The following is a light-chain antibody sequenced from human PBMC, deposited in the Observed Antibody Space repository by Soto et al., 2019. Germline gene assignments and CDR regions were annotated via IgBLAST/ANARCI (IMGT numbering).Light chain of an antibody. J-gene: IGKJ2*01. CDR2: ATS. Sequence: ETVLTQSPGTLSLSPGERATLSCRASQSVSSLYVAWYQQKPGQAPRLLIYATSSRATGIPDRFSGSGSGTDFTLTISRLEPEDFAVYYCHQYGSSLYSFGQGTKLEIK. V-gene: IGKV3-20*01. CDR1: QSVSSLY. CDR3: HQYGSSLYS.